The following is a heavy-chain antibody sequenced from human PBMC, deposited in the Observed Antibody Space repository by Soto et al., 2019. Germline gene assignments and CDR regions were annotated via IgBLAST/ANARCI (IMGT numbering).Heavy chain of an antibody. J-gene: IGHJ4*02. CDR2: ISAYNGNT. V-gene: IGHV1-18*01. CDR3: ATELYYHTSGYQRDSHHC. D-gene: IGHD3-22*01. CDR1: GYTFTSYG. Sequence: GASVKVSCKASGYTFTSYGISWVRQAPGQGLEWMGWISAYNGNTNYAQNLQGRVTMTTDTSTNTAYVELRSLRSDDTAVYYCATELYYHTSGYQRDSHHCWSQESLVT.